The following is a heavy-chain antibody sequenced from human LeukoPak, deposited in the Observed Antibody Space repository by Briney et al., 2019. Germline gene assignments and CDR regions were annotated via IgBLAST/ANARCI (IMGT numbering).Heavy chain of an antibody. J-gene: IGHJ6*03. D-gene: IGHD2/OR15-2a*01. CDR1: GYSFTSYW. CDR3: ARHPSMGWGYYYMDV. CDR2: IYPGDSDT. Sequence: GESLKISCKGSGYSFTSYWIGWVRQMPGKGLEWMGSIYPGDSDTRYSPSFQGQVTISADKSISTAYLQWSSLKASDAAMYYCARHPSMGWGYYYMDVWGKGTTVTISS. V-gene: IGHV5-51*01.